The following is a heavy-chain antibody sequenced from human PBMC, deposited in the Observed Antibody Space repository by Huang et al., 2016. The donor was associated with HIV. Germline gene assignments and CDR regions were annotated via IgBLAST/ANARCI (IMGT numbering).Heavy chain of an antibody. Sequence: VQLQESGPGLVKPSQTLSLSCNVSGASIASGSYFWHWIRQPAGGGLEWIGHIYTTGSTDYNPSRKSRVAVSSDTSKNQFSLSLRSVTAADTAVYFCARGRVTSSGVVQSYDYWGQGSLVTVSS. D-gene: IGHD3-3*01. CDR1: GASIASGSYF. CDR3: ARGRVTSSGVVQSYDY. CDR2: IYTTGST. V-gene: IGHV4-61*09. J-gene: IGHJ4*02.